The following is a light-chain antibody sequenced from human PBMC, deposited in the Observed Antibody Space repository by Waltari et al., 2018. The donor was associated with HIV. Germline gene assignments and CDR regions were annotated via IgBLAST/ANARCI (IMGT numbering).Light chain of an antibody. CDR2: GNR. V-gene: IGLV1-40*01. Sequence: QSELTQPPSVSAAPGQRVTISCTGSSSNIGAGYDVHWYQQVPGKAPKVVIFGNRNRPSAVPDVFSGSKSGSSASLVITGRQSDDEADYYCQSYDSNLSGLFGGGTKVTVL. CDR1: SSNIGAGYD. J-gene: IGLJ2*01. CDR3: QSYDSNLSGL.